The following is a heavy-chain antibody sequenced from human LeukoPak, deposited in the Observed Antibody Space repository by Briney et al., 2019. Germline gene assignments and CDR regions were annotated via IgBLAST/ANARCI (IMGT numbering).Heavy chain of an antibody. CDR1: GYTFTGYY. CDR3: ARERTPYYYDNSGYYYRGWFDP. CDR2: INPNSGGT. Sequence: ASVKVSCKASGYTFTGYYMHWVRQAPGLGLEWMGRINPNSGGTNYAQKFQGRVTMTRDTSISTAYMELSRLRSDDTAVYYCARERTPYYYDNSGYYYRGWFDPWGQGTLVTVSS. D-gene: IGHD3-22*01. V-gene: IGHV1-2*06. J-gene: IGHJ5*02.